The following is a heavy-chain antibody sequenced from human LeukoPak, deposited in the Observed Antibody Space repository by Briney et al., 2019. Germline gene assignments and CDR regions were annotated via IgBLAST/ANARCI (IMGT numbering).Heavy chain of an antibody. CDR2: INTDGSST. D-gene: IGHD2-2*01. J-gene: IGHJ4*02. CDR1: GFTFSNYW. CDR3: ARGTPSKY. V-gene: IGHV3-74*01. Sequence: GGSLRLSCVASGFTFSNYWMHWVRHAPGKGLVWVSRINTDGSSTNYADSVKGRFTISRGNAKNTLFLQMNSLRAEDTAVYYCARGTPSKYWGQGTLVSVSS.